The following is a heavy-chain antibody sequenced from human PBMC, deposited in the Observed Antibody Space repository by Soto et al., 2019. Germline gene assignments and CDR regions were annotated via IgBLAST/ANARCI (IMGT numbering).Heavy chain of an antibody. J-gene: IGHJ5*02. V-gene: IGHV4-34*01. D-gene: IGHD3-10*01. Sequence: SETLSLTCAVYGGSFSGYYWSWIRQPPGKGLEWIGEINHSGSTNYNPSLKSRVTISVDTSKNQFSLKLSSVTAADTAVYYCARGAIYGSGSYPWGQGTLVTVSS. CDR1: GGSFSGYY. CDR2: INHSGST. CDR3: ARGAIYGSGSYP.